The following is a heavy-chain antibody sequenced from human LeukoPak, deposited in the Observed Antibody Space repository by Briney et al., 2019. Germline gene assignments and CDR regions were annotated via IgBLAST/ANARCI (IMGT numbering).Heavy chain of an antibody. Sequence: SETLSLTCAVYGGSFSGYYWSWLRKPPGKGLEWLGEFNHSGSTNYIPSLKSRVTISVDTSQNQFSLKLSSVTAADTAVYYCARGRHYGDYLSRYFFDYWGQGTLVTVSS. J-gene: IGHJ4*02. CDR2: FNHSGST. CDR3: ARGRHYGDYLSRYFFDY. D-gene: IGHD4-17*01. CDR1: GGSFSGYY. V-gene: IGHV4-34*01.